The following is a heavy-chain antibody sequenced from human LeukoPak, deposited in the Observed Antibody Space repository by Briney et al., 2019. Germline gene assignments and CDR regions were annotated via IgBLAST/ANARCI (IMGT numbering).Heavy chain of an antibody. J-gene: IGHJ4*02. CDR1: GGSISSGSYY. CDR2: IYTSGST. V-gene: IGHV4-61*02. D-gene: IGHD3-10*01. CDR3: ARSSSLSLQGYYFDY. Sequence: SETLSLTCTVSGGSISSGSYYWSWIRQPAGKGLEWIGCIYTSGSTNYSPSLKSRVTISVDTSKNQFSLKLSSVTAADTAVYYCARSSSLSLQGYYFDYWGQGTLVTVSS.